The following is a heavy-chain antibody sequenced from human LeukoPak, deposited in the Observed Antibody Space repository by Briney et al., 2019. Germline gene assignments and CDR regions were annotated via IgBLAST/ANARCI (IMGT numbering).Heavy chain of an antibody. Sequence: GASVKVSCKASGYTFTSYYMHWVRQAPGQGLEWMGWMNPNSGNTGYAQKFQGRVTMTRNTSISTAYMELSSLRSEDTAVYYCASMGVARYSGYDLDYWGQGTLVTVSS. D-gene: IGHD5-12*01. J-gene: IGHJ4*02. CDR3: ASMGVARYSGYDLDY. CDR1: GYTFTSYY. V-gene: IGHV1-8*02. CDR2: MNPNSGNT.